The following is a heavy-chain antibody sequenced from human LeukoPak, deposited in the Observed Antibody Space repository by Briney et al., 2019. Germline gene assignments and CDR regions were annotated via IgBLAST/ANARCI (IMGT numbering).Heavy chain of an antibody. D-gene: IGHD3-16*01. V-gene: IGHV4-59*08. Sequence: SETLSLTCTVSGGSISGYYWSWIRQPPGKGLEWLAYIYHTGSTDSNPSLKSRVTISLDTSKNQFSLKLSSVTAADTAVYYCARRWVYDKRAFDAWGQGTMVTVSS. CDR1: GGSISGYY. CDR2: IYHTGST. J-gene: IGHJ3*01. CDR3: ARRWVYDKRAFDA.